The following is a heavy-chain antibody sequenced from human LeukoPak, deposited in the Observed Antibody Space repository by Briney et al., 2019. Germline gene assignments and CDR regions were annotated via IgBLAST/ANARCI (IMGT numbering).Heavy chain of an antibody. CDR2: MNPNSGNT. CDR1: GYTFTSYD. Sequence: ASVKVSCKASGYTFTSYDINWVRQATGQGLEWVGWMNPNSGNTGYAQKFQGRVTITRNTSISTAYMELSSLRSEDTAVYYCARGSRVGYCSSTSCYALGYWGQGTLVTVSS. CDR3: ARGSRVGYCSSTSCYALGY. D-gene: IGHD2-2*01. J-gene: IGHJ4*02. V-gene: IGHV1-8*03.